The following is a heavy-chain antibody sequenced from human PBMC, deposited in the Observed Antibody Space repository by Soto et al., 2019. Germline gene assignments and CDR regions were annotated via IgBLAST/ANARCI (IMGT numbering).Heavy chain of an antibody. CDR1: KFTFSVYA. Sequence: EVRLLESGGGLVQPGGSLRLSCAANKFTFSVYAERWVRQAPGKGLEWVSGISGSGDSTHYADSVKGRFTVSRDNSKSMLYLQTNSLRAEDTAIYYCAKALYGGFTYWGQGTLVTVSP. V-gene: IGHV3-23*01. CDR2: ISGSGDST. D-gene: IGHD3-10*01. J-gene: IGHJ4*02. CDR3: AKALYGGFTY.